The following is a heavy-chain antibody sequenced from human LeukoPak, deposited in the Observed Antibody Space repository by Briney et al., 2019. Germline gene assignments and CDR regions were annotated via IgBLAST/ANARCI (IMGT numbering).Heavy chain of an antibody. V-gene: IGHV3-74*01. CDR3: ARGGLWNGGTYSVDF. J-gene: IGHJ4*02. CDR1: GFTFSSYW. Sequence: GGSLRLSCAASGFTFSSYWMHWVRQAPGKGLVWVSHISRDGSGITFADSLKGRFTISRDNAKNTLYLQINSLRAEDTAMYFCARGGLWNGGTYSVDFWGPGTLATVSS. D-gene: IGHD1-26*01. CDR2: ISRDGSGI.